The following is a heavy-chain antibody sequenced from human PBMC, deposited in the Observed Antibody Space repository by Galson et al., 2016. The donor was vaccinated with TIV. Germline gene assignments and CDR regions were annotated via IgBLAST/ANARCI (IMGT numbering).Heavy chain of an antibody. D-gene: IGHD1-1*01. CDR1: GFTFGDYA. Sequence: SLRLSCAGSGFTFGDYAVSWFRQAPGKGLEWVGLITNIASGGTTGYAASVKGRFTISRDDSKSVAYLQINSLKTEDTALYYCTRGSLEPWGQGTLVSVSS. CDR3: TRGSLEP. J-gene: IGHJ5*02. V-gene: IGHV3-49*03. CDR2: ITNIASGGTT.